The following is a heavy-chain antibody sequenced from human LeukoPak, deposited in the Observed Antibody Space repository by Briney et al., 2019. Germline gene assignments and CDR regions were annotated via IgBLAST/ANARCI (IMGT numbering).Heavy chain of an antibody. Sequence: GGSLRLSCEASGFTFSSYWMHWVRQAPGKGLVWVSRISSDGSSTDYADSVKGRFTISRDNAKNTLYLQMNSLRVEDMAVYYCARAWKTSGDCWGQGTQVTVSS. CDR3: ARAWKTSGDC. CDR1: GFTFSSYW. V-gene: IGHV3-74*01. D-gene: IGHD1-1*01. CDR2: ISSDGSST. J-gene: IGHJ4*02.